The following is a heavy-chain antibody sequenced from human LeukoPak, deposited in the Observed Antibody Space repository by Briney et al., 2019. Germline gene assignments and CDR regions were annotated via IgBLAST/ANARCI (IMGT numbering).Heavy chain of an antibody. CDR3: ARDRRYCSSTSCYTGPYYYYGMDV. Sequence: GGSLRLSCAASGFTFSSYDMHWVRQATGKGLEWVSAIGTAGDTYYPGSVEGRFTISRENAKNSLYLQMNSLRAGDTAVYYCARDRRYCSSTSCYTGPYYYYGMDVWGQGTTVTVSS. CDR1: GFTFSSYD. V-gene: IGHV3-13*01. D-gene: IGHD2-2*02. CDR2: IGTAGDT. J-gene: IGHJ6*02.